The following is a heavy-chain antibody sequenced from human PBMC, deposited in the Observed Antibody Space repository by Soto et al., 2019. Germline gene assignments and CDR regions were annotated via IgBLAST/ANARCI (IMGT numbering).Heavy chain of an antibody. J-gene: IGHJ4*02. CDR2: ISGSGGST. CDR1: GFPFSGYA. V-gene: IGHV3-23*01. Sequence: GAQRFSYAASGFPFSGYAMSWVRQAPGKGLEWVSAISGSGGSTYYANSVKGRFTISRATSKNTQYLQMNSLRAEDTAVNYCTMLLLFMEWSPSHFDDWGQRTVVTISS. CDR3: TMLLLFMEWSPSHFDD. D-gene: IGHD3-3*01.